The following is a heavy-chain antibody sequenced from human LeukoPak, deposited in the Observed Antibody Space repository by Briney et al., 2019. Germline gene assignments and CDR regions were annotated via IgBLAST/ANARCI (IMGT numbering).Heavy chain of an antibody. CDR1: GFTVSSNY. D-gene: IGHD3-10*01. V-gene: IGHV3-53*01. CDR2: IYSGGST. CDR3: AGAKPKNMVRGLIMRRESRYYFDY. J-gene: IGHJ4*02. Sequence: GGSLRLSCAASGFTVSSNYMNWVRQAPGKGLEWVSVIYSGGSTYYADSVKGRFTISRDNSKNTLYLQMNSLRAEDTAAYYCAGAKPKNMVRGLIMRRESRYYFDYWGQGTLVTVSS.